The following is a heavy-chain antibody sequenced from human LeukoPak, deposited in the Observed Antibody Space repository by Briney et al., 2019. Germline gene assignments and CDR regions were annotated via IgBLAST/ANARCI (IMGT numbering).Heavy chain of an antibody. CDR2: ISSSDTYI. V-gene: IGHV3-21*04. D-gene: IGHD3-9*01. CDR3: ARRPTGYLYYFDY. CDR1: GFTFSSYS. Sequence: GGSLRLSCAASGFTFSSYSMNWVRQAPGKGLEWVSSISSSDTYIYHADSVKGRFTISRDNAKNSLYLQMNSLRAEDTAIYYCARRPTGYLYYFDYWGQGTLVTVSS. J-gene: IGHJ4*02.